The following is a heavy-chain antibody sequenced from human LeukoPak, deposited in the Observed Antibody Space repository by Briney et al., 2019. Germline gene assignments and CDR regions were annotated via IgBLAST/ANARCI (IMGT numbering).Heavy chain of an antibody. J-gene: IGHJ4*02. Sequence: SQTLSLTCTVSGGSISSGGYYWSWIRQHPGKGLEWIGYIYYSGSTYYNPSLKSRVTISVDTSKNQFSLKLSSVTAADTAVYYCARGTSPYYDILTGYYREDYFGYWGQGTLVTVSS. CDR2: IYYSGST. V-gene: IGHV4-31*03. CDR1: GGSISSGGYY. CDR3: ARGTSPYYDILTGYYREDYFGY. D-gene: IGHD3-9*01.